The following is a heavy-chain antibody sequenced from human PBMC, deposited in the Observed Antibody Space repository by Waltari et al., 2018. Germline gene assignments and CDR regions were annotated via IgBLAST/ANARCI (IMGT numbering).Heavy chain of an antibody. CDR2: INHSGST. J-gene: IGHJ6*02. D-gene: IGHD3-3*01. CDR1: VGSFRGYY. CDR3: ARIDFWSGYYYYYGMDV. Sequence: QVQLQQWGAGLLKPSETLSLTCAVYVGSFRGYYWSWIRQTPGKGLEWIGEINHSGSTNYNPSLKSRVTISVDTSKNQFSLKLSSVTAADTAVYYCARIDFWSGYYYYYGMDVWGQGTTVTVSS. V-gene: IGHV4-34*01.